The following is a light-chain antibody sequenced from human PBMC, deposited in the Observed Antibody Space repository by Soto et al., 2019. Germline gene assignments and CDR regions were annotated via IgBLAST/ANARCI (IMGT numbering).Light chain of an antibody. CDR2: DAS. Sequence: EIVLTQSPATLSLSPGERATLSCGASQSVSSSFLAWYQQKPGQAPRLLIYDASNRATGIPARISGSGSGTDFTLTISSLEPEDFAVYYCQQRSNWLPITFGQGTRLEIK. V-gene: IGKV3D-20*02. CDR3: QQRSNWLPIT. J-gene: IGKJ5*01. CDR1: QSVSSSF.